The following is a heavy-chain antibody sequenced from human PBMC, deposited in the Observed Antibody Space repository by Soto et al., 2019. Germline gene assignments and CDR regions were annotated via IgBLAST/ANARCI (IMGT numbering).Heavy chain of an antibody. Sequence: GASVKVSCKASGYSFTTYGITWVRQAPGQGLEWMGWINNDSGGTKYAQKFEGRVTMSRDTSINTAYMELNNLISDDTAVYYCAREIRRGYYKYWYFDLWGRGTLVTVSS. D-gene: IGHD3-3*01. V-gene: IGHV1-2*02. CDR1: GYSFTTYG. CDR3: AREIRRGYYKYWYFDL. J-gene: IGHJ2*01. CDR2: INNDSGGT.